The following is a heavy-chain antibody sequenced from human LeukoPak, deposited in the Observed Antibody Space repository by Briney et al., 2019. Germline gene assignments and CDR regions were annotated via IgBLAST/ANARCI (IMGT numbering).Heavy chain of an antibody. CDR3: ARGGSGSYYYYFYNMDV. CDR1: GFTFSSHA. D-gene: IGHD3-10*01. V-gene: IGHV3-30*01. CDR2: VSYDGSNK. J-gene: IGHJ6*03. Sequence: GRSLRLSCAASGFTFSSHAMHWVRQAPGKGLEWVAIVSYDGSNKYYADSVKGRFTISRDNSKNTLFLQMNSLRAEDTAVYYCARGGSGSYYYYFYNMDVWGQGTTVTVSS.